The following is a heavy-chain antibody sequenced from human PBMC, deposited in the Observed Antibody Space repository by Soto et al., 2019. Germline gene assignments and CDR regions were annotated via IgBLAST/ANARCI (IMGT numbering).Heavy chain of an antibody. Sequence: SETLSLTCTVSGGSISSSSHYWGWIRQPPGKGLEWIGSIYYSGNTYYNPSLKSRVTISVDTSKNQFSLKLSSVTAADTAVYYCARSSLRYLDWSPDNWFDPWGQGTLVTVST. D-gene: IGHD3-9*01. V-gene: IGHV4-39*01. CDR3: ARSSLRYLDWSPDNWFDP. CDR2: IYYSGNT. J-gene: IGHJ5*02. CDR1: GGSISSSSHY.